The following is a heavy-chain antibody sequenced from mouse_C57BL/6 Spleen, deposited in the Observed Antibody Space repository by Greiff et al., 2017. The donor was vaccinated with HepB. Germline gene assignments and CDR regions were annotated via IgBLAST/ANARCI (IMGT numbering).Heavy chain of an antibody. Sequence: EVQLQESGGGLVKPGGSLKLSCAASGFTFSDYGMHWVRQAPEKGLEWVAYISSGSSTIYYADTVKGRFTISRDNAKNTLFLQMTSLRSEDTAMYYCARGDYGSSPCAYWGQGTLVTVSA. CDR3: ARGDYGSSPCAY. V-gene: IGHV5-17*01. D-gene: IGHD1-1*01. J-gene: IGHJ3*01. CDR1: GFTFSDYG. CDR2: ISSGSSTI.